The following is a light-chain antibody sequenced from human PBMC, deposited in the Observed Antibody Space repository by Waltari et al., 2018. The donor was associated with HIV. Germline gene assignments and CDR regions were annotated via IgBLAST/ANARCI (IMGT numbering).Light chain of an antibody. CDR2: NNH. CDR3: AAWDDGQNGPAYV. CDR1: GSNIGNNA. J-gene: IGLJ1*01. Sequence: SVLTQPPSVSGAPTQRVTISCSGSGSNIGNNAVNWFQQVPGKAPKLISYNNHLLSSGGSDRFSGSNSGTSASLAISCLESEDEADYYCAAWDDGQNGPAYVFGSGTKVTVL. V-gene: IGLV1-36*01.